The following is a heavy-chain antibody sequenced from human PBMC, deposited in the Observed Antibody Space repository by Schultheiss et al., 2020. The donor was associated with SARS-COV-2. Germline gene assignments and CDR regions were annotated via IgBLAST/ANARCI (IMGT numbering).Heavy chain of an antibody. J-gene: IGHJ4*02. Sequence: SETLSLTCTVSGGSISSYYWSWIRQPPGKGLEWIGYIYYSGSTNYNPSLKSRVTISVDTSKNQFSLRLSSVTAADTAMYYCARSRLYEKFDSWGQGTLVTVSS. V-gene: IGHV4-59*12. CDR1: GGSISSYY. D-gene: IGHD5/OR15-5a*01. CDR2: IYYSGST. CDR3: ARSRLYEKFDS.